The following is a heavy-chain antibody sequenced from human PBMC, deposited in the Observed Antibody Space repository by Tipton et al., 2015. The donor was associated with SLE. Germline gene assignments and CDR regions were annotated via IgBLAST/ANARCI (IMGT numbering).Heavy chain of an antibody. J-gene: IGHJ4*02. CDR2: LYYTGIT. V-gene: IGHV4-59*11. D-gene: IGHD1-7*01. CDR1: GGSISGHC. CDR3: AKKKGGTMEDY. Sequence: TLSLTCTVSGGSISGHCWSWIRQPPGRGLEWIGYLYYTGITDYNPSLKSRVTISVDTSKNQFSLKLRSVTAADTAVYYCAKKKGGTMEDYWGQGTLVTVSS.